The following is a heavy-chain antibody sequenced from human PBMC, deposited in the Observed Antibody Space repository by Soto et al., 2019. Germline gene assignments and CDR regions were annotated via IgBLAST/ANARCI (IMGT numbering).Heavy chain of an antibody. V-gene: IGHV4-34*01. Sequence: QLQQWGAGLLKPSETLSLTCFVSGGSFSTYYYSWIRQSPGKGLEWIGEINHSGNNNYSPSLKSRVTRALDTSNNQFSLKLTSVTAADTAVYYCARGGSNDWQVALDIWGQGTMVTVSS. CDR1: GGSFSTYY. J-gene: IGHJ3*02. CDR3: ARGGSNDWQVALDI. D-gene: IGHD3-9*01. CDR2: INHSGNN.